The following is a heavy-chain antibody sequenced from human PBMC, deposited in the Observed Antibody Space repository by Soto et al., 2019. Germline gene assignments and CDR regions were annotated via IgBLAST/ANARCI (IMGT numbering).Heavy chain of an antibody. D-gene: IGHD5-12*01. CDR2: TFHSGST. CDR3: ARGGVVTKPFDS. V-gene: IGHV4-31*01. Sequence: QVHLQESGPGLVKPSQTLSLTCNVSGGAISSGGYHWSWIRQYPGKGLEWIGHTFHSGSTNYNPSLQSHFTISVDPSKTHFPLHLISVTAADTAVYFCARGGVVTKPFDSGGQGTLVTVSS. CDR1: GGAISSGGYH. J-gene: IGHJ4*02.